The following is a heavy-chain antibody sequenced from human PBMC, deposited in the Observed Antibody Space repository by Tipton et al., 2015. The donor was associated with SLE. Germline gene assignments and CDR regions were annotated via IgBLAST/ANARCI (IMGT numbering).Heavy chain of an antibody. CDR2: IYYSGST. CDR3: ARDSYDSSGYYPDAFDI. V-gene: IGHV4-59*01. CDR1: GGSISSYY. J-gene: IGHJ3*02. D-gene: IGHD3-22*01. Sequence: LRLSCTVSGGSISSYYWSWIRQPPGKGLEWIGYIYYSGSTNYNPSLKSRVTISVDTSNNHFSLKLSSVTAADTAVYYCARDSYDSSGYYPDAFDIWGQGTMVTVSS.